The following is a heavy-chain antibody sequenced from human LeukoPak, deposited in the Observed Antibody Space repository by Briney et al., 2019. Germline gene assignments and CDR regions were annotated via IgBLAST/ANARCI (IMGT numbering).Heavy chain of an antibody. CDR3: ARHAYYYDSSGYYQPYYYYYGMDV. Sequence: SVKVSCKASGGTFSSYAISWVRQAPGQGLEWMGGIIPIFGTANYAQKFQGRVTITADESTSTAYMELSSLRSEDTAVYYCARHAYYYDSSGYYQPYYYYYGMDVWGQGTTVTVS. D-gene: IGHD3-22*01. J-gene: IGHJ6*02. CDR1: GGTFSSYA. V-gene: IGHV1-69*01. CDR2: IIPIFGTA.